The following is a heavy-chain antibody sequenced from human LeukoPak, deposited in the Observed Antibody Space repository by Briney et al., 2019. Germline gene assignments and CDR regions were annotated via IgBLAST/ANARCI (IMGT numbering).Heavy chain of an antibody. J-gene: IGHJ4*02. V-gene: IGHV3-21*01. CDR1: GFTFSTYS. CDR2: ISSSSSFI. D-gene: IGHD2-15*01. CDR3: ARDVADIPLDY. Sequence: GGSLRLSCVASGFTFSTYSMNWVRQAPGKGLEWVSSISSSSSFIYYAGSVKGRFTISRDNAKNSLYLQMNSLRAEDTAVYYCARDVADIPLDYWGQGTLVTVSS.